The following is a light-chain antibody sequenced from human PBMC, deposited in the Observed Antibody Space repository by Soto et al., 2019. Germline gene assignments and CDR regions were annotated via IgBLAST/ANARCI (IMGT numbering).Light chain of an antibody. Sequence: DIQLTQSPSFLSASVGDRVTITCRASQGINNYLAWYQQQPGKAPKLLIYAASTLQSGVPSRFSGSGSGTEFTLTNTTLQPEDFATYYCQHHDSYPLTFGGGTKVEIK. CDR1: QGINNY. J-gene: IGKJ4*01. CDR3: QHHDSYPLT. CDR2: AAS. V-gene: IGKV1-9*01.